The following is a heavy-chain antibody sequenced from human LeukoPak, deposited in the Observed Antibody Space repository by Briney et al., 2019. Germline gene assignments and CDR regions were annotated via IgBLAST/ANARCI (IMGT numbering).Heavy chain of an antibody. D-gene: IGHD3-3*01. J-gene: IGHJ4*02. CDR1: GFTFSSYA. Sequence: GGSLILSCAASGFTFSSYAMSWVRQAPGKGLEWVSAISGSGGSTYYADSVKGRFTISRDNSKNTLYLQMNSLRAEDTAVYYCAKSEGWSGYYFWGQGTLVTVSS. V-gene: IGHV3-23*01. CDR2: ISGSGGST. CDR3: AKSEGWSGYYF.